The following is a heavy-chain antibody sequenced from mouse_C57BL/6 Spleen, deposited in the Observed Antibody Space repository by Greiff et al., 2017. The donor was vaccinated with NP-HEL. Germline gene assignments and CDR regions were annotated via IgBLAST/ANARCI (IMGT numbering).Heavy chain of an antibody. Sequence: QVHVKQSGPELVKPGASVKISCKASGYAFSSSWMNWVKQRPGKGLEWIGRIYPGDGDTNYNGKFKGKATLTADKSSSTAYMQLSSLTSEDSAVYFCARLRGDYYGSSPAWFAYWGKGTLVTVSA. CDR3: ARLRGDYYGSSPAWFAY. CDR2: IYPGDGDT. J-gene: IGHJ3*01. CDR1: GYAFSSSW. V-gene: IGHV1-82*01. D-gene: IGHD1-1*01.